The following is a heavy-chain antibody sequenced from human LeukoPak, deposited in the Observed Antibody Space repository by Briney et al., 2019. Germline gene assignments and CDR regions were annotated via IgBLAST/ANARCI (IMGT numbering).Heavy chain of an antibody. CDR1: GGSISSHY. Sequence: PSETLSLTCTVSGGSISSHYWSWIRQPPGKGLEWIGYIYYSGSTNYNPSLKSRVTISVDTSKNQLSLKLSSVTAADTAVYYCARGYYDSSGYYPGYYFDYWGQGTLVTVSS. CDR2: IYYSGST. D-gene: IGHD3-22*01. J-gene: IGHJ4*02. V-gene: IGHV4-59*11. CDR3: ARGYYDSSGYYPGYYFDY.